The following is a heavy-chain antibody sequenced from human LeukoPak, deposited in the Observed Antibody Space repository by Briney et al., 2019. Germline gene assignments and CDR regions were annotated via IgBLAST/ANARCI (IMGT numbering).Heavy chain of an antibody. V-gene: IGHV3-23*01. J-gene: IGHJ4*02. CDR3: AKSVGWVKYYFDY. Sequence: GGSLRLSCAASGITFNIYAMSWVRQAPGKGLEWVSDISGSGGVTHYADSVKGRFTISRDNSKNTLYLQMNSLRAEDTAVYYCAKSVGWVKYYFDYWGQGTLVTVSS. D-gene: IGHD6-19*01. CDR2: ISGSGGVT. CDR1: GITFNIYA.